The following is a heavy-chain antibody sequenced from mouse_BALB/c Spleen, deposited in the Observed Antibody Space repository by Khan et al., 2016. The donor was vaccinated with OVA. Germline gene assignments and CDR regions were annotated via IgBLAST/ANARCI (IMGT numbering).Heavy chain of an antibody. Sequence: VQLKQSGAELVKPGASVKLSCTPSGFNIKDTYMHWVKQRPEQGLEWIGRIDPANGNTKYDPKFQGKATITADTSSNTAYLQLSSLTSEDTAVYYCALIYYCNFIYFDDWGQGTTLTVSS. V-gene: IGHV14-3*02. D-gene: IGHD2-1*01. J-gene: IGHJ2*01. CDR1: GFNIKDTY. CDR2: IDPANGNT. CDR3: ALIYYCNFIYFDD.